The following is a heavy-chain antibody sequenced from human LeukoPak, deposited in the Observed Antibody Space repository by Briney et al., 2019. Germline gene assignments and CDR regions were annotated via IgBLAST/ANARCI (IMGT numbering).Heavy chain of an antibody. Sequence: PSETLSLTCAVSGYSISSGYYWGWIRQPPGKGLEWIGIIYHSGSTYYNPSLKSRVTISVDTSKNQFSLKLSSVTAADTAVYYCARDRRIAAAGVYYMDVWGKGTTVTVSS. V-gene: IGHV4-38-2*02. CDR1: GYSISSGYY. CDR3: ARDRRIAAAGVYYMDV. D-gene: IGHD6-13*01. J-gene: IGHJ6*03. CDR2: IYHSGST.